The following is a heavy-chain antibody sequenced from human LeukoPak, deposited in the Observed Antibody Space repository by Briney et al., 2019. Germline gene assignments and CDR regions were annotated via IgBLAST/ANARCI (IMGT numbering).Heavy chain of an antibody. Sequence: GASVKVSCKASGGTFRSYAISWVRQAPGPGHEWMGRIIPIFGTANYAQKFQGRVTITTDESTSTAYMELSSLRSEDTAVYYCARESIYYDSSGYYFDYWGQGTLVTVSS. J-gene: IGHJ4*02. CDR1: GGTFRSYA. CDR2: IIPIFGTA. V-gene: IGHV1-69*05. CDR3: ARESIYYDSSGYYFDY. D-gene: IGHD3-22*01.